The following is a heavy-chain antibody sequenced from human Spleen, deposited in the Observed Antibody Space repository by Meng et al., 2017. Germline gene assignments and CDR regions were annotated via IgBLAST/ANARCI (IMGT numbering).Heavy chain of an antibody. V-gene: IGHV6-1*01. CDR1: GDSVSSNSAA. D-gene: IGHD6-19*01. CDR3: ARARIAVACIPYYYYGMDV. CDR2: TYYRSKWYN. Sequence: SETLSLTCAISGDSVSSNSAAWNWIRQSPSRGLEWLGRTYYRSKWYNDYAVSVKSRIIINPDTSKNQFFLQLNSVTPEDTAVYYCARARIAVACIPYYYYGMDVWGQGTTVTVSS. J-gene: IGHJ6*02.